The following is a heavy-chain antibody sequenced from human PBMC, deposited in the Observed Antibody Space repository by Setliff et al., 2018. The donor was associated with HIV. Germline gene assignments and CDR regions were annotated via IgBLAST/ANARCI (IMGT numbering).Heavy chain of an antibody. CDR2: FDPEDGET. D-gene: IGHD3-10*01. J-gene: IGHJ4*02. V-gene: IGHV1-18*01. CDR3: TRVHCDGTGGDY. CDR1: GYTFTTYG. Sequence: ASVKVSCKPSGYTFTTYGLSWVRQAPGKGLEWMGGFDPEDGETIYAQKFQGRLTLTTDTSTSTVYLELRSLTSDDTAVYYCTRVHCDGTGGDYWGQGTLVTVSS.